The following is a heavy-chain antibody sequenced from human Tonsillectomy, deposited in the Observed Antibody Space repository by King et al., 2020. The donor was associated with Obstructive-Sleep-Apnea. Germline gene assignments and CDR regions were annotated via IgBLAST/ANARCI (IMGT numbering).Heavy chain of an antibody. V-gene: IGHV3-21*01. CDR1: GFTFSNYS. CDR3: ARFHTWGDYYFDY. CDR2: IITRSSYI. J-gene: IGHJ4*02. Sequence: VQLVESGGGLVKPGGSLRISCAASGFTFSNYSMKWVRQAPGKGLGWVSSIITRSSYIYYADSVKGRFTISRNNAKNSLFLQMNSLRAEDTAVYYCARFHTWGDYYFDYWGQGTLVTVSS. D-gene: IGHD7-27*01.